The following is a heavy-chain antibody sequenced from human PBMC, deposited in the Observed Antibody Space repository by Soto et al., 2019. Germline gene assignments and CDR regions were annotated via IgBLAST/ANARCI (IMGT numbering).Heavy chain of an antibody. CDR1: GYTFTGYY. V-gene: IGHV1-2*04. J-gene: IGHJ6*02. Sequence: GASVKVSCKASGYTFTGYYMHWVRQAPGQGLEWMGWINPNSGGTNYAQKFQGWVTMTRDTSISTAYMELSRLRSDDTAVYYCAREQPPIRAKSDSSGYYSDYYYYYGMDVWGQGTTVTVSS. CDR3: AREQPPIRAKSDSSGYYSDYYYYYGMDV. D-gene: IGHD3-22*01. CDR2: INPNSGGT.